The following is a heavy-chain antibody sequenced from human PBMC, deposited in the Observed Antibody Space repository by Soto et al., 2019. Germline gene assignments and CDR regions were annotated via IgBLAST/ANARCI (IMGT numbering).Heavy chain of an antibody. D-gene: IGHD3-22*01. CDR3: ARVSYDSSGYYYFDY. CDR1: GGSISSGGYY. V-gene: IGHV4-31*03. Sequence: QVQLQESGPGLVKPSQTLSLTCTVSGGSISSGGYYWSWIRQHPGKGLEWIGYIYYSGSTYDNPSRKSRVTISVDTSKNQFSLKLSSVTAADTAVYYCARVSYDSSGYYYFDYWGQGTLVTVSS. J-gene: IGHJ4*02. CDR2: IYYSGST.